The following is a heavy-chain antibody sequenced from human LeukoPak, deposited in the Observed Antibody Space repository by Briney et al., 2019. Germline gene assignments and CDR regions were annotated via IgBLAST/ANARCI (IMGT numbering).Heavy chain of an antibody. D-gene: IGHD1-26*01. CDR3: ASTPSVGDYYPWYFDF. CDR1: GITFSTYS. V-gene: IGHV3-21*06. J-gene: IGHJ2*01. CDR2: ISYSSTYI. Sequence: PGGSLRLSCVASGITFSTYSMNWVRQAPGKGLEWVSSISYSSTYIYHEDSVNGRFTISRDNTRNSLYLQMNSLRAEDTAVYYCASTPSVGDYYPWYFDFWGRGPLVTVSS.